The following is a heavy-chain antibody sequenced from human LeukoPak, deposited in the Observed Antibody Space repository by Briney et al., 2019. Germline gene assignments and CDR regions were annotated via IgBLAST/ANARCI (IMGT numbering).Heavy chain of an antibody. D-gene: IGHD1-26*01. J-gene: IGHJ5*02. V-gene: IGHV4-61*01. CDR2: IYYSGST. CDR3: ARVRSIXGVTGWFDP. CDR1: GGSVSSGSYY. Sequence: PSETLSLTCTVSGGSVSSGSYYWSWIRQPPGKGLEWIGYIYYSGSTNYNPSLKSRVTISVDTSKNQFSLKLSSVTAADTAVYYCARVRSIXGVTGWFDPWGQGTLVTVSS.